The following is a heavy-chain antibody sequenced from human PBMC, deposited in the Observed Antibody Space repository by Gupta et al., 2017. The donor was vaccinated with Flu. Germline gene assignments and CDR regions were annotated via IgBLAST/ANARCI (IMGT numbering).Heavy chain of an antibody. CDR3: ATRLPSAENCNGGSCYFFDS. CDR1: GFTFSDYY. D-gene: IGHD2-15*01. V-gene: IGHV3-11*05. J-gene: IGHJ4*02. Sequence: QVQLVESGGGLVKPGESLRLSCAASGFTFSDYYMTWVRQAPGRGLEWISYISRLGTYTNYADSMKGRFTISRDNAKNLLYLQISSLRVDDTAVYYCATRLPSAENCNGGSCYFFDSWGQGTLVTVSS. CDR2: ISRLGTYT.